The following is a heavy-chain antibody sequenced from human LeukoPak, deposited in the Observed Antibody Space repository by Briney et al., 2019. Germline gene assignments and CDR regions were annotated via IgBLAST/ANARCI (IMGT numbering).Heavy chain of an antibody. CDR3: ARVRVRAVLITYYYYSMDV. Sequence: GGSLRLSCAASGFSLSSYAIHWVRQAPGKGLQWVALISYDGGNKDYANSVKGRFTISRDNSKNTLYLQMNSLRAEDTAVYYCARVRVRAVLITYYYYSMDVWGQGTTVTVSS. D-gene: IGHD3-10*01. CDR2: ISYDGGNK. J-gene: IGHJ6*02. V-gene: IGHV3-30*04. CDR1: GFSLSSYA.